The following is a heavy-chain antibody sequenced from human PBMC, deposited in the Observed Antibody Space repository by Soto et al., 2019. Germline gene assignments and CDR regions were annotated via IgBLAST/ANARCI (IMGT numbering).Heavy chain of an antibody. CDR3: AKGKTSGWYYFDY. CDR1: GYTFTNNV. V-gene: IGHV1-3*04. J-gene: IGHJ4*02. D-gene: IGHD6-19*01. Sequence: ASVKVSCKASGYTFTNNVIHWLRQAPGQTLEWMGWIHTAKGNTKYSQKFEARVTLTRDTAASTAYMELNSLRAEDTAIYYCAKGKTSGWYYFDYWGQGALVTVSS. CDR2: IHTAKGNT.